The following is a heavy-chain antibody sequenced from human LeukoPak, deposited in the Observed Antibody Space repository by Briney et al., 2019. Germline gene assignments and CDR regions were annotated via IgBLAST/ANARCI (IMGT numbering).Heavy chain of an antibody. Sequence: PPETLSLTCTVSGGSISSGRNYWSWIRQPAGKGLEWIGRIYTSGSTNYNPSLKSRVTISADTSKNHFSLNLNSVTAADTAMYYCARAVGPYGDYVVGAFDIWGQGTMVSVSS. V-gene: IGHV4-61*02. CDR3: ARAVGPYGDYVVGAFDI. J-gene: IGHJ3*02. CDR1: GGSISSGRNY. D-gene: IGHD4-17*01. CDR2: IYTSGST.